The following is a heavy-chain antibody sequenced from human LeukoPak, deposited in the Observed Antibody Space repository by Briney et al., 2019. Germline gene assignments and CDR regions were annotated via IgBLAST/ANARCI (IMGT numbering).Heavy chain of an antibody. J-gene: IGHJ6*02. D-gene: IGHD2-2*01. CDR1: GGSFSGYY. CDR2: IYYSGST. Sequence: PSETLSLTCAVYGGSFSGYYWSWIRQPPGKGLEWIGYIYYSGSTNYNPSLKSRVTISVDTSKNQFSLKLSSVTAADTAVYYCARHGCRRSTSCSYGMDVWGQGTTVTVSS. V-gene: IGHV4-59*08. CDR3: ARHGCRRSTSCSYGMDV.